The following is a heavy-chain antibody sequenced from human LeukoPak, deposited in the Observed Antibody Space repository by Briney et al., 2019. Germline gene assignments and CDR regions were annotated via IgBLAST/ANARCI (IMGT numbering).Heavy chain of an antibody. CDR2: INHSGVV. D-gene: IGHD2-15*01. Sequence: PSETLSLTCAVYGGSFSVYYRHWLRQPPGKGLEWIGEINHSGVVNYNPSLKSRVTISEDTSKNHFSLKLSSVTAADTAVYYCAFDSSGSGYWGQGTLVTVSS. J-gene: IGHJ4*02. V-gene: IGHV4-34*01. CDR1: GGSFSVYY. CDR3: AFDSSGSGY.